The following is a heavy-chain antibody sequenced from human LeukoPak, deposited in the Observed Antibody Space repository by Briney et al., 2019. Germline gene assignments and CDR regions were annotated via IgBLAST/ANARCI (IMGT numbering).Heavy chain of an antibody. V-gene: IGHV3-23*01. CDR2: ISGSGGST. D-gene: IGHD2-15*01. Sequence: GGSLRLSCAASRFTFSSYGMSWVRQAPGKGLEWVSAISGSGGSTYYADSVKGRFTISRDNSKNTLYLQMNSLRAEDTAVYYCAKRQRSGGSCYDYWGQGTLVTVSS. J-gene: IGHJ4*02. CDR1: RFTFSSYG. CDR3: AKRQRSGGSCYDY.